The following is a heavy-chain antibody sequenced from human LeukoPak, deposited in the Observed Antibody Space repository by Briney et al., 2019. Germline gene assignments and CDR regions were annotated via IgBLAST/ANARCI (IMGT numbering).Heavy chain of an antibody. J-gene: IGHJ4*01. D-gene: IGHD3-10*01. CDR3: AREILVRGAYGSDSLHGDY. CDR1: GFTVSSKY. CDR2: FYSGGST. Sequence: GGSMRLSCAAFGFTVSSKYMSWVRQAPGKGLEWVSVFYSGGSTYYADSVKGRFTISRDNSKNTLYLQMNSLRVEDTAVYYCAREILVRGAYGSDSLHGDYSGHGTLVTVSS. V-gene: IGHV3-66*01.